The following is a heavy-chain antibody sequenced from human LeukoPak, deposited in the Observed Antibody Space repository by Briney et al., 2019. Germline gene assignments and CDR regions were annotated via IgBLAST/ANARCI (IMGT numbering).Heavy chain of an antibody. J-gene: IGHJ4*02. D-gene: IGHD6-19*01. CDR3: AKDQAVAGRLRYFDY. CDR1: GFTVSNSY. CDR2: LSGSGGST. Sequence: GGSLRLSCAASGFTVSNSYMSWVRQAPGKGLEWVSGLSGSGGSTSYADSVKGRFTISRDNSKNTLYLQMDSLRAEDTSVYYCAKDQAVAGRLRYFDYWGQGTLVSVSS. V-gene: IGHV3-23*01.